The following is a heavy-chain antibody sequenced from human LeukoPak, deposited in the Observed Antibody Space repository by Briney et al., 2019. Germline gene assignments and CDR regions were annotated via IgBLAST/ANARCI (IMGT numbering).Heavy chain of an antibody. Sequence: SGPTLVKPTQTLTLTCTFSGFSLSTSGVGVGWIRQPPGKALEWLALIYWNDDKRYSPSLKSRLTITKDTSKNQVVLTMTNMDPVDTATYYCAHSREDLDILTGYPPYYFDYWGRGTLVTVSS. D-gene: IGHD3-9*01. V-gene: IGHV2-5*01. CDR3: AHSREDLDILTGYPPYYFDY. CDR1: GFSLSTSGVG. CDR2: IYWNDDK. J-gene: IGHJ4*02.